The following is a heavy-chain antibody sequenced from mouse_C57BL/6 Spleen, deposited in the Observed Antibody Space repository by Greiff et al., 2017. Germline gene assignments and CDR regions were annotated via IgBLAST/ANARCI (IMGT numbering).Heavy chain of an antibody. CDR2: IYPGSGST. CDR1: GYTFTSYW. D-gene: IGHD1-1*01. V-gene: IGHV1-55*01. J-gene: IGHJ2*01. CDR3: ARRGIPIYYGSSYIGY. Sequence: VQLQQPGAELVKPGASVKMSCKASGYTFTSYWITWVKQRPGQGLEWIGDIYPGSGSTNYNEKFKSKATLTVDTSSSTAYMQLSSLTSENSAVYYCARRGIPIYYGSSYIGYWGQGTTLTVSS.